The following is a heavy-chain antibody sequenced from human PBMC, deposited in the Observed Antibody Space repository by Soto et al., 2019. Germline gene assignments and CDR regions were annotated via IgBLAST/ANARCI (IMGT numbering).Heavy chain of an antibody. V-gene: IGHV3-9*01. CDR3: ERTTVPTGFYYGMDL. D-gene: IGHD4-4*01. CDR2: ISWSSGSI. J-gene: IGHJ6*02. CDR1: GFRFDDYA. Sequence: SLRLSCAASGFRFDDYAMHWVRQAPGKGLEWVSGISWSSGSIGYAASVKGRFTISRDNDGNSLFLQMNGLRSDDTALYYCERTTVPTGFYYGMDLWGQGTMVTVYS.